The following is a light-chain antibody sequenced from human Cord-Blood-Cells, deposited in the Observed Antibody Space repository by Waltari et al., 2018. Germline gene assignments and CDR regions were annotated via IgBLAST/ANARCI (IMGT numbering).Light chain of an antibody. CDR3: SSYTSSSTWV. CDR1: SSDVGGYNY. Sequence: QSALTQPASVSGSPGQSITISCTGTSSDVGGYNYVYWYQQHPGKAPKLMLYDVRNRPSGVSNRFSGSKSGNTASLTISGLQAEDEADYYCSSYTSSSTWVFGGGTKLTVL. CDR2: DVR. V-gene: IGLV2-14*01. J-gene: IGLJ3*02.